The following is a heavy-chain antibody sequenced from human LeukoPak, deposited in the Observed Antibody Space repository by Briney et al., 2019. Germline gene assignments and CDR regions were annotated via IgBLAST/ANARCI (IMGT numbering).Heavy chain of an antibody. CDR3: ARQPPISSGQYYFDY. D-gene: IGHD3-22*01. V-gene: IGHV3-66*04. CDR1: GFDVTINY. CDR2: IYNVDNT. Sequence: SGGSLRLSCVASGFDVTINYMSWVRQAPGKGLEWVSVIYNVDNTNYADSVKGRFTISRDNSKNTLYLQMNSLRAEDTAVYYCARQPPISSGQYYFDYWGQGTPVTVSS. J-gene: IGHJ4*02.